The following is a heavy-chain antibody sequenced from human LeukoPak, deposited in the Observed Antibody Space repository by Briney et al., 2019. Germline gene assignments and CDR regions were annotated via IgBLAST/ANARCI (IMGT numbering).Heavy chain of an antibody. CDR2: IIPIFGTA. Sequence: SVKVSCKASGGAFISYAISWVRQAPGQGLEWMGGIIPIFGTANYAQKFQGRVTITADESTSTAYMELSSLRSEDTAVYYCANPRRDGYREYYFDYWGQGTLVTVSS. CDR1: GGAFISYA. J-gene: IGHJ4*02. CDR3: ANPRRDGYREYYFDY. V-gene: IGHV1-69*13. D-gene: IGHD5-24*01.